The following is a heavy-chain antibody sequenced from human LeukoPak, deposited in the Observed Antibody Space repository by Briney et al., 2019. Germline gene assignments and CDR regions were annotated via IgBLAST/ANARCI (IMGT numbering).Heavy chain of an antibody. CDR3: ARDQGDGYPYYFDY. CDR1: GGSFSGYY. J-gene: IGHJ4*02. CDR2: INHSGST. D-gene: IGHD5-24*01. Sequence: SETLSLTCAVYGGSFSGYYWSWIRQPPGKGLEWIGEINHSGSTNYNPSLKSRVTISVDTSKNQFSLKLSSVTAADTAVYYCARDQGDGYPYYFDYWGQGTLVTVSS. V-gene: IGHV4-34*01.